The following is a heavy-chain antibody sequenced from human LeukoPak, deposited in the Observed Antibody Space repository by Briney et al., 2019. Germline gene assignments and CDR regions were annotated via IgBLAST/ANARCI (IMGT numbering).Heavy chain of an antibody. CDR2: INPNSGGT. J-gene: IGHJ4*02. V-gene: IGHV1-2*02. CDR3: ARSEIYSGYDHTNDY. D-gene: IGHD5-12*01. Sequence: ASVKVSCKASGYTFTGYYMHWVRQAPGQGLEWMGWINPNSGGTNYAQKFQGRVTMTRDTSISTAYMELSRLRSDDTAVYYCARSEIYSGYDHTNDYWGQGTLVTASS. CDR1: GYTFTGYY.